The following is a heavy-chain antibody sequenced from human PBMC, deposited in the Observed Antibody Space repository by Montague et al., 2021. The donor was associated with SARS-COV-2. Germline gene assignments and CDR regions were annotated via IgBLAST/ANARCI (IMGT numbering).Heavy chain of an antibody. CDR2: ISHSGGDT. D-gene: IGHD3-3*01. Sequence: SLRLSCVASGFTFSNFALSWVRQAPGKGLEWVSGISHSGGDTYYXDSXKGRFTISRDNSRNTVYLQINNLRAADTAIYYCANPIFGTYLADYWGQGTLVTVSS. CDR1: GFTFSNFA. J-gene: IGHJ4*02. V-gene: IGHV3-23*01. CDR3: ANPIFGTYLADY.